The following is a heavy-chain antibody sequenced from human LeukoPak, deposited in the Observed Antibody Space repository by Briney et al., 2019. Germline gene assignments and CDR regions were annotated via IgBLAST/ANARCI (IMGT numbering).Heavy chain of an antibody. V-gene: IGHV4-59*08. CDR3: ARFGGWEPIWYNWFDP. J-gene: IGHJ5*02. CDR1: GGSISSYY. D-gene: IGHD1-26*01. CDR2: IYYSGST. Sequence: SETLSLTCTVSGGSISSYYWSWIRQPPGKGLEWIGYIYYSGSTNYNPSLKSRVTISVDTSKNQFSLKLSSVTAADTAVYYCARFGGWEPIWYNWFDPWGQGTLVTVSS.